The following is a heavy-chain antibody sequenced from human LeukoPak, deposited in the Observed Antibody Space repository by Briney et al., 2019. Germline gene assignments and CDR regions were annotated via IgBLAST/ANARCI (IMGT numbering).Heavy chain of an antibody. Sequence: GGSLSLSCAVSGFPFSVYGMNWVRQAPGKGLEWVSNIGSSGAIRHYADSVKGRFSISRDNAENSLFLQMNSLRVEDTGIYYCALLAVASDFDYWGQGALVTVSS. V-gene: IGHV3-48*03. CDR1: GFPFSVYG. CDR2: IGSSGAIR. D-gene: IGHD6-19*01. J-gene: IGHJ4*02. CDR3: ALLAVASDFDY.